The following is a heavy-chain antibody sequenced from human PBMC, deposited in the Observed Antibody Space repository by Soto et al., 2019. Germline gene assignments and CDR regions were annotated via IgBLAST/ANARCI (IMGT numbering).Heavy chain of an antibody. D-gene: IGHD6-13*01. Sequence: GGSLRLSCAASGFTFSSYGMHWVRQAPGKGLEWVAVIWYDGSNKYYADSVKGRFTISRDNSKNTLYLQMNSLRAEDTAVYYCAGTPTSAYSSSWYYYGMDVWGQGTTVTVSS. CDR3: AGTPTSAYSSSWYYYGMDV. J-gene: IGHJ6*02. V-gene: IGHV3-33*01. CDR1: GFTFSSYG. CDR2: IWYDGSNK.